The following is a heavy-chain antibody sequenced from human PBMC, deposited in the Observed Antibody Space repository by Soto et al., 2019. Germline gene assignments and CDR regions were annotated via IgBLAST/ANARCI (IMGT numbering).Heavy chain of an antibody. D-gene: IGHD1-7*01. J-gene: IGHJ6*02. CDR2: INPNSGDT. CDR1: GYTFTGQY. V-gene: IGHV1-2*02. Sequence: GASVKVSCKASGYTFTGQYMHWVRQAPGQGLEWMGWINPNSGDTNYAQKFQGRVTMTRDTSIGTAYMELSSLRSNDTAIYYCARESSGITLYGMGVWGQGTTVTVSS. CDR3: ARESSGITLYGMGV.